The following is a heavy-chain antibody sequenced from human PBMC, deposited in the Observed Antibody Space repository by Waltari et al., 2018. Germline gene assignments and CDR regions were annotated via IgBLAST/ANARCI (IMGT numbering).Heavy chain of an antibody. J-gene: IGHJ4*02. CDR2: IKREIDGGTA. D-gene: IGHD3-10*01. CDR3: VRESFGNDI. V-gene: IGHV3-15*01. CDR1: GYPFTDAG. Sequence: EVQLVESGGGLVKPGESLRLSCLGSGYPFTDAGRRWVRQAPGKGLEWVGRIKREIDGGTAEYVESVKDRFTISRDDSKNTLYLQMNSLKSEDSAVYFCVRESFGNDIWGQGTLVTVSS.